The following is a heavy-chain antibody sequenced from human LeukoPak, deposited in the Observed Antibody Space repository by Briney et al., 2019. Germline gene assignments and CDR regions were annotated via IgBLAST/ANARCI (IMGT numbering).Heavy chain of an antibody. D-gene: IGHD3-22*01. CDR2: IYSGGST. CDR3: ARDAGYYDSSGQDY. CDR1: GFTVSSNY. Sequence: GGSLRLSCAASGFTVSSNYMSWVREAPGKGLEGVSVIYSGGSTYYADYVKGRFTISRDNSKNTLYLQMNSLRAEDTAVYYCARDAGYYDSSGQDYWGQGTLVTVSS. V-gene: IGHV3-66*02. J-gene: IGHJ4*02.